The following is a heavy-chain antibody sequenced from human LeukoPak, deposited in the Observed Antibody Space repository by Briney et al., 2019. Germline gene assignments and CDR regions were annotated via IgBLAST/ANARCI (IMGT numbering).Heavy chain of an antibody. CDR3: AGDIQLSC. CDR1: GYTFSDSA. V-gene: IGHV3-23*01. D-gene: IGHD5-24*01. Sequence: GGSLRLSCAASGYTFSDSAMTWVRQAPGKGLDWVSLISFSGANTYYADAVMGRFTISRDNSKHTLFLQMNSLRAEDTAIYYWAGDIQLSCWGLGTMVTVSS. J-gene: IGHJ3*01. CDR2: ISFSGANT.